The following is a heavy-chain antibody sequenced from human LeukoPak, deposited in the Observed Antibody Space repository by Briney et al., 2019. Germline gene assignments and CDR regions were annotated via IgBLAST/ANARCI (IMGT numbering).Heavy chain of an antibody. Sequence: GESLKISCKVSGYSFTSYWIGWVRQMRGKGLEYMGSIYPGDSETRYSPSFKGQVTISADKSISTAYLQWSSLKASDTAMYYCARHVGVTTEFDYWGQGTLVTVSS. D-gene: IGHD3-3*01. CDR1: GYSFTSYW. V-gene: IGHV5-51*01. CDR2: IYPGDSET. CDR3: ARHVGVTTEFDY. J-gene: IGHJ4*02.